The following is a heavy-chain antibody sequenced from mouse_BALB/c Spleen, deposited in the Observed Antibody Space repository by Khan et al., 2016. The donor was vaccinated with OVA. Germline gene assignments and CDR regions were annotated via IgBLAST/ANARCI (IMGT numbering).Heavy chain of an antibody. D-gene: IGHD2-14*01. CDR1: GYTFTTYT. Sequence: QIQLVQSGAELARPGASVKMSCKASGYTFTTYTIHWIKQRPGQGLEWIGFINPNNVYTNYNQKFKDKATLTADKSSTTAYMQLSSLTSDDSAVYYCTRDGAYYRNDGWFAYWGQGTLVTVSA. CDR2: INPNNVYT. J-gene: IGHJ3*01. CDR3: TRDGAYYRNDGWFAY. V-gene: IGHV1-4*01.